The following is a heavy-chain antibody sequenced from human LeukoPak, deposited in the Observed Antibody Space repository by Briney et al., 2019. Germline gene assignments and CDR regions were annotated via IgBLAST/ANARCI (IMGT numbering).Heavy chain of an antibody. Sequence: PSETLSLTCTVSGGSISSYYWSWIRQLPGKGLEWIGYIYYSGSTNYNPSLKSRVTISVDTSKNQFSLKLSSVTAADTAVYYCARAPYGARFDYWGQGTLVTVSS. CDR1: GGSISSYY. D-gene: IGHD3-10*01. CDR3: ARAPYGARFDY. J-gene: IGHJ4*02. V-gene: IGHV4-59*01. CDR2: IYYSGST.